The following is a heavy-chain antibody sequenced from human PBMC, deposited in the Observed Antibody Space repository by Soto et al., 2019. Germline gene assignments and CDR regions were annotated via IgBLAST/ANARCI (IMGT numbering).Heavy chain of an antibody. D-gene: IGHD1-7*01. V-gene: IGHV4-34*01. J-gene: IGHJ4*02. CDR3: ARGRELRNFDY. CDR2: INHSGST. CDR1: GGSFSGYY. Sequence: SETLSLTCAVYGGSFSGYYWSWIRQPPGKGLEWIGEINHSGSTNYNPSLKSRVTISVDTSKNQFSLKLSSVTAADTAVYYCARGRELRNFDYWGQGTLVTVSS.